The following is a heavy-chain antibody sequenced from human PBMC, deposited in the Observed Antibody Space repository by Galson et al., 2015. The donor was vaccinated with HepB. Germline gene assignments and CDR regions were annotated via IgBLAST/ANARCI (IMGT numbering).Heavy chain of an antibody. D-gene: IGHD2/OR15-2a*01. CDR3: ARERADETFKPLKSFDL. CDR2: ISGYNGNT. V-gene: IGHV1-18*01. J-gene: IGHJ3*01. CDR1: GYTFTSSA. Sequence: SVKVSCKASGYTFTSSAISWVRQAPGQGLEWMGWISGYNGNTKYAQKFQGRVTMTTDTFTSTVYMELRSLRSDDTAIFYCARERADETFKPLKSFDLWGQGTVVTVSS.